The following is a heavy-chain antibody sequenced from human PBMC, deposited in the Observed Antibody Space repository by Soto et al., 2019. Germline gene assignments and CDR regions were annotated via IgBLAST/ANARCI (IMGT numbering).Heavy chain of an antibody. CDR2: IGTAGDT. D-gene: IGHD3-10*01. CDR1: GFTFSSYD. Sequence: GGSLRLSCAASGFTFSSYDMHWVRQATGKGLEWVSAIGTAGDTYYPGSVKGRFTISRENAKNSLYLQMNSLRAEDTAVYYCARSYGSGSKYYYYYYGMDVWGQGTTVTVSS. V-gene: IGHV3-13*01. J-gene: IGHJ6*02. CDR3: ARSYGSGSKYYYYYYGMDV.